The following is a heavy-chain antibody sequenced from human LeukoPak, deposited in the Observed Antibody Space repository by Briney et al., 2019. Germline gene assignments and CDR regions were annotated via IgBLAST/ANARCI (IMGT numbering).Heavy chain of an antibody. CDR2: IYSGGST. D-gene: IGHD6-6*01. V-gene: IGHV3-66*02. CDR1: GFTFSSYA. CDR3: ARDGGGYSSSPYYFDY. J-gene: IGHJ4*02. Sequence: PGGSLRLSCAASGFTFSSYAMSWVRQAPGKGLEWVSVIYSGGSTYYADSVKGRFTISRDNSKNTLYLQMNSLRAEDTAVYYCARDGGGYSSSPYYFDYWGQGTLVTVSS.